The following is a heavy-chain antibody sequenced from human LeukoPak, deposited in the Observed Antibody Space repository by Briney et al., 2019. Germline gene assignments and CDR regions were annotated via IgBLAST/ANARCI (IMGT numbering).Heavy chain of an antibody. CDR1: GFTFSSYA. CDR3: AKDRGSYDDY. J-gene: IGHJ4*02. V-gene: IGHV3-23*01. CDR2: ISGSGGST. D-gene: IGHD1-26*01. Sequence: PGGSLRLSCAASGFTFSSYAMSWVRQAPGKGLEWVSAISGSGGSTYYADSMKGRFTISRDNSKNTPYLQMNSLRAEDTAVYYCAKDRGSYDDYWGQGTLVTVSS.